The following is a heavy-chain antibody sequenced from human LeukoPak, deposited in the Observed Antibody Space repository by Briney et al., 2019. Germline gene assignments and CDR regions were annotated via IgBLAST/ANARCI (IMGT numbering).Heavy chain of an antibody. V-gene: IGHV1-18*01. CDR3: AVVHYGPRYYYYMDV. Sequence: AASVKVSCKASGYTFTTYGISWVRQAPGQGLEWMGWISAYNGNTNYAQKLQGRVTMTTDTSTSTAYMELRSLRSDDTAVYYCAVVHYGPRYYYYMDVWGKGTTVTVSS. CDR1: GYTFTTYG. CDR2: ISAYNGNT. D-gene: IGHD4-17*01. J-gene: IGHJ6*03.